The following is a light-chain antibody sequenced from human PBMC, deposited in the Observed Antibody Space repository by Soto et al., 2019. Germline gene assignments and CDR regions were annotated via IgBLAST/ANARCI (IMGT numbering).Light chain of an antibody. J-gene: IGKJ2*01. CDR1: ESLSYF. CDR3: QSYNDWPFA. CDR2: GVS. V-gene: IGKV3-15*01. Sequence: EIVLTQSTATLSVSPGERVTPSCRASESLSYFLAWYQHKPGQSPRLLIYGVSTRVAGVPSRFSGGGSATDFTLTITSLQSEDFAVYYCQSYNDWPFAFGQGTKLEI.